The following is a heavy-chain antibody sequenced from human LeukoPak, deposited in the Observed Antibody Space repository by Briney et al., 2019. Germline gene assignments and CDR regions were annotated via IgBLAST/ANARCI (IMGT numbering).Heavy chain of an antibody. J-gene: IGHJ4*02. CDR1: GFTFSTYW. V-gene: IGHV3-7*01. CDR3: GRFGDEAGVDE. Sequence: PGGSMRLSCAASGFTFSTYWMTWVRQAPGKGLEWVANIEPPGSETYYVDPVKGRFTITRDNAKNLMYLQMNSLRAEDTALYYCGRFGDEAGVDEWSQGTLVTVSS. D-gene: IGHD3-10*01. CDR2: IEPPGSET.